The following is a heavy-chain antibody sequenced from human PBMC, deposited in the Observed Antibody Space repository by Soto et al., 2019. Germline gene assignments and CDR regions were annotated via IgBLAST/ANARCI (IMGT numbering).Heavy chain of an antibody. CDR1: GVSLSTGGVG. J-gene: IGHJ4*02. CDR3: AHMRAAKFDY. CDR2: IYWDDDK. V-gene: IGHV2-5*02. Sequence: QITLKESGPTLVKPTQTLTLTCNVSGVSLSTGGVGVGWIRQPPGKALEWLALIYWDDDKRSSPSLKSRLTITKDTSKNQVVLTLTTMAPEDTATYYCAHMRAAKFDYWGQGTLVTVSS. D-gene: IGHD2-15*01.